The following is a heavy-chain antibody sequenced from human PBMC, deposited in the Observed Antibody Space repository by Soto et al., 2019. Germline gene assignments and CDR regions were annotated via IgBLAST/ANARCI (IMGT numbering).Heavy chain of an antibody. CDR2: LSASDGST. CDR1: WFTCIDYA. D-gene: IGHD3-10*01. Sequence: GGFLRLCWAAAWFTCIDYAISCVSQAPGKGLEWVSTLSASDGSTYYADSVKGRFTISRDNSKNTLYLQMNSLRAEDTAVYYCAKKFHFGSGSYIYSFDNCGQGPLVTVSS. V-gene: IGHV3-23*01. J-gene: IGHJ4*02. CDR3: AKKFHFGSGSYIYSFDN.